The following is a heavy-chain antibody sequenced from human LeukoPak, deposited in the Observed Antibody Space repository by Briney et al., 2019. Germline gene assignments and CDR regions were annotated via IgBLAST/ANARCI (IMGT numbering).Heavy chain of an antibody. V-gene: IGHV5-51*01. Sequence: GESMKISCKGSGYTFINYWIGWVRQMPGKGLEWMGIIYPGDSDSRYSPSFQGQVTISADKSISTAYLQWSSLKASDTAMYYCARLRYSSSATAFDYWGQGTLVTVSS. J-gene: IGHJ4*02. CDR2: IYPGDSDS. CDR1: GYTFINYW. D-gene: IGHD6-6*01. CDR3: ARLRYSSSATAFDY.